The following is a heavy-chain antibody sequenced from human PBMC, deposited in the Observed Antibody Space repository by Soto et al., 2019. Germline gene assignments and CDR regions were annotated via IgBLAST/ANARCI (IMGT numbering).Heavy chain of an antibody. CDR3: ARDGGWYSSSPEYFDY. CDR2: IIPIFGTA. D-gene: IGHD6-6*01. V-gene: IGHV1-69*13. Sequence: VASVKVSCKASGGTFSSYAISWVRQAPGQGLEWMGGIIPIFGTANYAQKFQGRVTITADESTSTAYMELSSLRSEDTAVYYCARDGGWYSSSPEYFDYWGQGTLVTVSS. CDR1: GGTFSSYA. J-gene: IGHJ4*02.